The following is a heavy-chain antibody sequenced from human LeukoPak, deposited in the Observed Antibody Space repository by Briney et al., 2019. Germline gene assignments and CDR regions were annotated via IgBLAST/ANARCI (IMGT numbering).Heavy chain of an antibody. V-gene: IGHV1-69*01. CDR2: IIPIFGAA. D-gene: IGHD6-19*01. J-gene: IGHJ4*02. CDR3: ARYYSGWYYFDY. CDR1: GGTFSSYA. Sequence: SVKVSCKASGGTFSSYAISWVRQAPRQGLEWMGGIIPIFGAANYAQKFQGRVTITADESTSTAYMELSSLRSEDTAVYYCARYYSGWYYFDYWGQGTLVTVSS.